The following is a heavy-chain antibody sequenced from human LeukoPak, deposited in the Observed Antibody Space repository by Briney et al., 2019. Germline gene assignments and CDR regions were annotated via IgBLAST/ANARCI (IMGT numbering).Heavy chain of an antibody. J-gene: IGHJ4*02. CDR1: GYTFTSYY. CDR3: ARDPPGGGYEHYFDY. D-gene: IGHD3-22*01. V-gene: IGHV1-46*01. Sequence: GASVKVSCKASGYTFTSYYMHWVRQAPGQGLEWMGIINPSGGSTSYAQKFQGRVTMTRDMSTSTVYMELSSLRSEDTAVYYCARDPPGGGYEHYFDYWGQGTLVTVSS. CDR2: INPSGGST.